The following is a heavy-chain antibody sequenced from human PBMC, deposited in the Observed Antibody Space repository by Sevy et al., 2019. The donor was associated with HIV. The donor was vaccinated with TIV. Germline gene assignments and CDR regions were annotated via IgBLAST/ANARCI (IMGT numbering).Heavy chain of an antibody. J-gene: IGHJ6*02. V-gene: IGHV4-30-4*01. D-gene: IGHD2-15*01. Sequence: SETVSLTCTVSGGSISSGDYYWSWIRQPPGKGLEWIGYIYYSGSTYYNPSLKSRVTISVDTSKNQFSLKLSSVTAADTAVYYCARGPSALCSGGSCYTDYYYYYGMDVWGQGTTVTVSS. CDR3: ARGPSALCSGGSCYTDYYYYYGMDV. CDR2: IYYSGST. CDR1: GGSISSGDYY.